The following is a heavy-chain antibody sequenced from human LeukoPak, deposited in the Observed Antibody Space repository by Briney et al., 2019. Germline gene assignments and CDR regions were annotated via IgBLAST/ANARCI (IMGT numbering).Heavy chain of an antibody. Sequence: SETLSLTCAVYGGSFSGGYNWSWIRQPPGKGLEWIGEINHSGSTNYNPSLKSRVTISVDTSKNQFSLKLSSVTAADTAVYYCARGGSSGAFDIWGQGTMVTVSS. CDR2: INHSGST. J-gene: IGHJ3*02. CDR1: GGSFSGGYN. V-gene: IGHV4-34*01. CDR3: ARGGSSGAFDI. D-gene: IGHD6-19*01.